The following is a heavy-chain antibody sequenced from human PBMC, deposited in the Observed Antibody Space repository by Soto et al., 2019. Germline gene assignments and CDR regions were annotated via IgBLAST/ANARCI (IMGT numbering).Heavy chain of an antibody. D-gene: IGHD1-7*01. CDR3: AREVETGTTTFDY. Sequence: PGGSLRLSCAASGFTFSSYSMNWVRQAPGKGLEWVSYISSSSTIYYADSVKGRFTISRDNAKNSLYLQMNSLRDEDTAVYYCAREVETGTTTFDYWGQGTLVTVYS. J-gene: IGHJ4*02. CDR1: GFTFSSYS. V-gene: IGHV3-48*02. CDR2: ISSSSTI.